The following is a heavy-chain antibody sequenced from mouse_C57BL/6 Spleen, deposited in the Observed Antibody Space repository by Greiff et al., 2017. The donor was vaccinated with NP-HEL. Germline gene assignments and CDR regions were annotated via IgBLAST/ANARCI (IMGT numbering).Heavy chain of an antibody. Sequence: EVQLQESGGGLVKPGGSLKLSCAASGFTFSSYAMSWVRQTPEKRLEWVATISDGGSYTYYPDNVKGRFTISRDNAKNNLYLQMSHLKSEDTAMYYCAREDYYAWFAYWGQGTLVTVSA. D-gene: IGHD1-1*01. J-gene: IGHJ3*01. CDR2: ISDGGSYT. V-gene: IGHV5-4*01. CDR1: GFTFSSYA. CDR3: AREDYYAWFAY.